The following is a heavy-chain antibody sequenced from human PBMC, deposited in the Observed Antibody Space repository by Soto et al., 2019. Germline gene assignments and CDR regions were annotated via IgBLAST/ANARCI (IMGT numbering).Heavy chain of an antibody. Sequence: GESLKISCEASGYSFTRYWIGWVRQKPGRGLEWMGIIYPGDSDTRYSPSFQGQVTISADKSISTAYLQWNSLKASDNAIYYCARPRDSGDYWGAGAQGTRVTVSS. CDR1: GYSFTRYW. V-gene: IGHV5-51*01. CDR2: IYPGDSDT. CDR3: ARPRDSGDYWGA. J-gene: IGHJ4*02. D-gene: IGHD3-22*01.